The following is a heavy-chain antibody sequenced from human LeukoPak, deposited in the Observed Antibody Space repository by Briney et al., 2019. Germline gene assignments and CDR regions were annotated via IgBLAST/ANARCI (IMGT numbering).Heavy chain of an antibody. D-gene: IGHD3-10*01. V-gene: IGHV3-23*01. CDR2: ISGSGGST. Sequence: GGSLRLSCAASGFTFDDYAMHWVRQAPGKGLEWVSAISGSGGSTYYADSVKGRFTISRDNSKNTLYLQMNSLRAEDTAVYYCAKADLLWFGPNHIDYWGQGTLVTVSS. CDR3: AKADLLWFGPNHIDY. J-gene: IGHJ4*02. CDR1: GFTFDDYA.